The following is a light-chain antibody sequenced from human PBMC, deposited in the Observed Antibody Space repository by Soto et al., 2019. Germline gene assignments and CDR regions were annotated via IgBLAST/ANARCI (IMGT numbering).Light chain of an antibody. CDR1: SSDVGNYDY. V-gene: IGLV2-11*01. CDR3: CSYAGTYTYV. J-gene: IGLJ1*01. CDR2: DVT. Sequence: QSALSQPRSVSGSPGQSVTISCTGTSSDVGNYDYVSWYLQHPGKAPKLLLYDVTKRHSGVPDRFSGSKSGNTASLSISGLQAEDEADDYCCSYAGTYTYVFGSGTKVTVL.